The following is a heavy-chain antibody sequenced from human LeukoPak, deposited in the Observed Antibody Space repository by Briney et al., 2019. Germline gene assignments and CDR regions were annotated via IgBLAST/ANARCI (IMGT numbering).Heavy chain of an antibody. CDR1: GFTFSSYD. V-gene: IGHV3-48*01. CDR2: ISSGGTTI. D-gene: IGHD4/OR15-4a*01. Sequence: GGSLTLSCAASGFTFSSYDMNWVGQAPGKGLEGISYISSGGTTIYYADSVKGRFTISRDNSKNTLYLQMNSLRAEDTAVYYCARRAGAYSHPYDYWGQGTLVTVSS. J-gene: IGHJ4*02. CDR3: ARRAGAYSHPYDY.